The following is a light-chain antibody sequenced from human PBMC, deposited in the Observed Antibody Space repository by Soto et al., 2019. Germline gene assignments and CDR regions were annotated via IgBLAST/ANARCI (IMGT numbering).Light chain of an antibody. CDR2: DVS. V-gene: IGLV2-14*01. J-gene: IGLJ2*01. Sequence: QSALTQPASVSGSPGQSITISCSGTSSDVGGYNYVSWHQQHPGKAPKLMIYDVSNRPSGVSNRFSGSKSGNTASLTISGLQAEDEADYYCCSYTSSSTLVVFGGGTQLTVL. CDR3: CSYTSSSTLVV. CDR1: SSDVGGYNY.